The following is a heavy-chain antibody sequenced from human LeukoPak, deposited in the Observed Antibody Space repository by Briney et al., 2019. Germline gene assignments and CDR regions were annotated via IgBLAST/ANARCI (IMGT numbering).Heavy chain of an antibody. CDR1: GGSISSYY. D-gene: IGHD6-13*01. CDR3: ARHGVYGVVDY. Sequence: SETLSLTCTVSGGSISSYYWSWIRQPPGKGLEWIGYIYYSGSTNYNPSLKSRVTISVDTSKNQFSLKLSSVTAADTAVYCCARHGVYGVVDYWGQGTLVTVSS. J-gene: IGHJ4*02. CDR2: IYYSGST. V-gene: IGHV4-59*08.